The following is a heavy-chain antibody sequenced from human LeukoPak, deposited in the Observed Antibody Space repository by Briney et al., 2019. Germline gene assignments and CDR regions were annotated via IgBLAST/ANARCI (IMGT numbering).Heavy chain of an antibody. Sequence: ASVKVSCKASGYTFTGYYMHWVRQAPGQGLEWMGWINPNSGGTKYAQKFQGRVTMTRDTSISTAYMELSRLRSDDTAVYFCAREFSDYYDSGNYYNGFDYWGQGTLVTVSS. CDR3: AREFSDYYDSGNYYNGFDY. CDR1: GYTFTGYY. V-gene: IGHV1-2*02. CDR2: INPNSGGT. D-gene: IGHD3-10*01. J-gene: IGHJ4*02.